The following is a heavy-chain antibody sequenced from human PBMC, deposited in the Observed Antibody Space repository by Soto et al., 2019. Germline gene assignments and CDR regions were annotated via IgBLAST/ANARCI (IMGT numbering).Heavy chain of an antibody. CDR3: ARVDSSGSYFDY. CDR2: IYYTGST. J-gene: IGHJ4*02. V-gene: IGHV4-59*01. D-gene: IGHD3-22*01. Sequence: QVQLQESGPGLVKPSETLSLTCTVSGGSISSYYWSWIRQPPGKGLEWIAYIYYTGSTNYNPSLKSRVTLSADTSKNQFSLKLISVTAADTAMYYCARVDSSGSYFDYWGQGTLVTVS. CDR1: GGSISSYY.